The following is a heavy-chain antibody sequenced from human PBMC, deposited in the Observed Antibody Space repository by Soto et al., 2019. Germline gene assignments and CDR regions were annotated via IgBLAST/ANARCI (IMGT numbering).Heavy chain of an antibody. CDR3: AHRVLRTVFGLVTTTAIYFDL. Sequence: QITLNESGPTVVRPTETLTLTCRFSGFSLTTSGVGVGWIRQSPGKAPEWLALIYWDDDKRYSASLKSRLTITKHNSNDQLVLTVDDLDPTETATYYCAHRVLRTVFGLVTTTAIYFDLWGQGTPVAVSS. CDR1: GFSLTTSGVG. CDR2: IYWDDDK. V-gene: IGHV2-5*02. J-gene: IGHJ4*02. D-gene: IGHD3-3*01.